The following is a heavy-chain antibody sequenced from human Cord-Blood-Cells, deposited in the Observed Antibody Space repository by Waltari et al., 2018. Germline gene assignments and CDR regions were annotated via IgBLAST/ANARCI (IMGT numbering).Heavy chain of an antibody. CDR1: GFTFSSYW. CDR3: ARESGGPDY. CDR2: IKQDGSEK. J-gene: IGHJ4*02. Sequence: EVQLVESGGGLVQPGGSLRLSCAASGFTFSSYWMSWVRQAPGKGLEWVANIKQDGSEKYYVDSVKGQFTISRDHAKNALYLQMNSLRAEDTAVYYCARESGGPDYWGQGTLVTVSS. D-gene: IGHD3-16*01. V-gene: IGHV3-7*01.